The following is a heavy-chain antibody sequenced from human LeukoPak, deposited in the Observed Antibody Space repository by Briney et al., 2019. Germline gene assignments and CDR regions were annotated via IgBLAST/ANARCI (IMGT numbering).Heavy chain of an antibody. V-gene: IGHV4-39*07. CDR1: GGSISSSSYY. CDR2: IYYSGST. Sequence: SETLSLTCTVSGGSISSSSYYWGWIRQPPGKGLEWIGSIYYSGSTYYNPSLKSRVTISVDTSKNQFSLKLSSVTAADTAVYYCARGNRQLAYYGSGSRLPYDYWGQGSLVTVSS. J-gene: IGHJ4*02. D-gene: IGHD3-10*01. CDR3: ARGNRQLAYYGSGSRLPYDY.